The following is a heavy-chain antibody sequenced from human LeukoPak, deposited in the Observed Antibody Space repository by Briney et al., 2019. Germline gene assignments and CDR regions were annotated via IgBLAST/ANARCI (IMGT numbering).Heavy chain of an antibody. CDR2: ISGSGGST. CDR1: GFTFSSYA. CDR3: AKDPAWYYYDSSGYYSLQYFDY. D-gene: IGHD3-22*01. J-gene: IGHJ4*02. Sequence: GGSLRLSCAASGFTFSSYAMSWVRQAPGKGLVWVSAISGSGGSTYYADSVKGRFTISRDNSKNTLYLQMNSLRAEDTAVYYCAKDPAWYYYDSSGYYSLQYFDYWGQGTLVTVSS. V-gene: IGHV3-23*01.